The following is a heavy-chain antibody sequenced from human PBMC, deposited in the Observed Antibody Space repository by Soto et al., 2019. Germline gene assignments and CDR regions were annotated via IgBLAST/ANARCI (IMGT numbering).Heavy chain of an antibody. Sequence: EVQLMESGGGLVQPGGSLRLSCAASGFTLSYYWMSWVRQAPGKGLEWVANIKEDGSEKYYVDSVKGRFTISRDNAQNAVCLQMNSLRVEDTAIYYCARDCSGGSCQYWGQGTLVTVSS. D-gene: IGHD2-15*01. J-gene: IGHJ4*02. V-gene: IGHV3-7*01. CDR2: IKEDGSEK. CDR3: ARDCSGGSCQY. CDR1: GFTLSYYW.